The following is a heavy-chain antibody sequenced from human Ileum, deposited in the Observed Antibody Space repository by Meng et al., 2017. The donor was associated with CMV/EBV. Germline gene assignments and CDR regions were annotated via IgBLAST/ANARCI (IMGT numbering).Heavy chain of an antibody. CDR2: IYYSGTT. CDR3: ARRSSGLFDY. D-gene: IGHD6-13*01. V-gene: IGHV4-30-4*08. CDR1: GGSISSGDYY. Sequence: QVLLQGSGPRLVKPSQTLSLTCTVSGGSISSGDYYWTWIRQPPGKGLEWIGYIYYSGTTYYNPSLKSRVSISVDTSRNQFSLQLSSVTAADTAVYYCARRSSGLFDYWGQGILVTVSS. J-gene: IGHJ4*02.